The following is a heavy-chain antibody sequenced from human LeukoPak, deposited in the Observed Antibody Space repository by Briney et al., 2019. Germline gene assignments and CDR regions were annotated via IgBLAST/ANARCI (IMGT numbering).Heavy chain of an antibody. V-gene: IGHV3-48*01. J-gene: IGHJ3*02. D-gene: IGHD4-17*01. CDR1: GFTFSSYS. Sequence: GGSLRHSCAASGFTFSSYSMNWVRQAPGKGLEWVSYISSSSSTIYYADSVKGRFTISRDNAKNSLYLQMNSLRAEDTAVYYCARAYTVTERLAFDIWGQGTMGTVSS. CDR2: ISSSSSTI. CDR3: ARAYTVTERLAFDI.